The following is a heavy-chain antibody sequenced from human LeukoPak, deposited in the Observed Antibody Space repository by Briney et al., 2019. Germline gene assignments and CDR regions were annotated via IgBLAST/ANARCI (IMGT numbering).Heavy chain of an antibody. J-gene: IGHJ3*02. CDR1: GGSISSSSYY. Sequence: SETLSLTCTVSGGSISSSSYYWGWIRQPPGKGLEWIGSIYYSGSTYYNPSLKSRVTISVDTSKNQFSLKLSSVTAADTAVYYCAGQWELLGAFDIWGQGTMVTVSS. CDR2: IYYSGST. CDR3: AGQWELLGAFDI. D-gene: IGHD1-26*01. V-gene: IGHV4-39*07.